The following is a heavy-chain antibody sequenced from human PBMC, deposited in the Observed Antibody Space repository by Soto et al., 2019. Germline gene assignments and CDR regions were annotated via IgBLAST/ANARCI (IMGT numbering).Heavy chain of an antibody. CDR3: ARENFGVVIHDAFDL. J-gene: IGHJ3*01. D-gene: IGHD3-3*01. CDR2: IFDSETA. Sequence: PSETLSLTCTVSGGSVSSGGYYWNWIRQHPGKGLEWLGYIFDSETAYYNPSLKSRLTISMDTSKNQFSLKVTSVTPADTAVYYCARENFGVVIHDAFDLWGQGTMVTVSS. V-gene: IGHV4-31*03. CDR1: GGSVSSGGYY.